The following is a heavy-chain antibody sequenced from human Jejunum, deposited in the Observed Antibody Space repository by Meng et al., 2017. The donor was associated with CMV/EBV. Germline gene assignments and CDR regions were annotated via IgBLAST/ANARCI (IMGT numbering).Heavy chain of an antibody. CDR3: VRAMNEEIN. CDR1: GGSFRGFH. J-gene: IGHJ4*02. D-gene: IGHD5-24*01. CDR2: LHHSGWT. V-gene: IGHV4-34*01. Sequence: LSLACAVYGGSFRGFHRHLIRQPPGKGLEWIGELHHSGWTSYNPSLKSRVTMSIDTSKNQFSLKVNSVTAADTAVYFCVRAMNEEINWGQGTLVTVSS.